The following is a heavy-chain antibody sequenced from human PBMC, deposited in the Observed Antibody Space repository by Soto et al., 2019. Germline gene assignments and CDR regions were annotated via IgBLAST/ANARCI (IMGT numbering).Heavy chain of an antibody. CDR2: IYYSGNT. Sequence: SETLSLTCTVSGDSITSADYYWSWIRQPPGKGLECFGYIYYSGNTYYNPSLKSRIIISVDTSKNQFSLKLSSVTAADTAVYYCPRVSKGRPYYYGMDVWGPGTTVTVSS. V-gene: IGHV4-30-4*01. CDR3: PRVSKGRPYYYGMDV. D-gene: IGHD1-1*01. CDR1: GDSITSADYY. J-gene: IGHJ6*02.